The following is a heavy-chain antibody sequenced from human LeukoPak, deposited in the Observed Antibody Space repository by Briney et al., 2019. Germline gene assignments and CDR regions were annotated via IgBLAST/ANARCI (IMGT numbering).Heavy chain of an antibody. CDR3: ARRRYCSGGSCPKNWFDP. D-gene: IGHD2-15*01. Sequence: SETLSLTCAVYGGSFSGYYWSWIRQPPGKGLEWIGEINHSGSTNYNPSLKSRVTISVDTSKNQFSLKLSSVTAADTAVYYCARRRYCSGGSCPKNWFDPWGQGTLVTVSS. CDR2: INHSGST. J-gene: IGHJ5*02. CDR1: GGSFSGYY. V-gene: IGHV4-34*01.